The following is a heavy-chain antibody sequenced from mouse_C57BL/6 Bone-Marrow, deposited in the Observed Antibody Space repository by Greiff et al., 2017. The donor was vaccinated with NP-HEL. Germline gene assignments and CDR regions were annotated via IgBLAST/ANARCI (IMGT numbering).Heavy chain of an antibody. CDR1: GYTFTDYN. J-gene: IGHJ2*01. CDR2: INPNNGGT. D-gene: IGHD1-1*01. CDR3: ARVYYYGSYSYYFDY. V-gene: IGHV1-18*01. Sequence: VQLKESGPELVKPGASVKIPCKASGYTFTDYNMDWVKQSHGKSLEWIGDINPNNGGTIYNQKFKGKATLTVDKSSSTAYMELRSLTSEDTAVYYCARVYYYGSYSYYFDYWGQGTTLTVSS.